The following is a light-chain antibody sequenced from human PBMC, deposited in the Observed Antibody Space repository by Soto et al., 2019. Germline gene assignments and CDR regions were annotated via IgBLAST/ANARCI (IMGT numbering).Light chain of an antibody. CDR3: QQYNDWPLT. CDR1: HSISSN. V-gene: IGKV3-15*01. CDR2: RTP. Sequence: EIVMTPSPATLSVSPGGGAPLSCRTSHSISSNLAWYQQKPGQAPRLLMFRTPSRATGFPARFSGSGSGTEFNLTISTLQSEDFAVYYCQQYNDWPLTFGGGTKVDIK. J-gene: IGKJ4*01.